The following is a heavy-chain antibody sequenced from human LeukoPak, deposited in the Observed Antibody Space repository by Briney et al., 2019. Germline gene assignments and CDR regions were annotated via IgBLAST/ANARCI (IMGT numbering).Heavy chain of an antibody. CDR1: GGTFISYA. J-gene: IGHJ5*02. Sequence: SVKVSFKASGGTFISYAISWVRQAPGQGLEWMGGIIPIFGTANYAQKFQGRVTITTDETTSTAYMELSSLRSEDAAVYYCARGGGSYVSWFDPWGQGTLVTVSS. CDR3: ARGGGSYVSWFDP. CDR2: IIPIFGTA. V-gene: IGHV1-69*05. D-gene: IGHD1-26*01.